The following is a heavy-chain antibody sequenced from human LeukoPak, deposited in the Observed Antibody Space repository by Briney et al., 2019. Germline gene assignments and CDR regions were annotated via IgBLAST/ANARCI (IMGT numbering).Heavy chain of an antibody. CDR3: ARSYEADYFDY. J-gene: IGHJ4*02. V-gene: IGHV1-69*04. Sequence: SVKVSCKASGGTFSSYAISWVRQAPGQGLEWMGRIIPILGIANYAQKFQGRVTITADKSTSTAYMELSSLRSEDTAVYYCARSYEADYFDYWGQGTLATVSS. D-gene: IGHD5-12*01. CDR2: IIPILGIA. CDR1: GGTFSSYA.